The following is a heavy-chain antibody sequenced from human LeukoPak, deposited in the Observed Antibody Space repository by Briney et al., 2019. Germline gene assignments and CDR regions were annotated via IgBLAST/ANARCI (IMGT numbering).Heavy chain of an antibody. CDR1: GGSISSYY. CDR3: ATYSSGSRWFDP. CDR2: IYCSGST. J-gene: IGHJ5*02. V-gene: IGHV4-59*01. D-gene: IGHD6-19*01. Sequence: RTSETLSLTCTVSGGSISSYYWSWIRQPPGKGLEWIGYIYCSGSTNYNPSLKSRVTISVDTSKNQFSLKLSPVTAADTAVYYCATYSSGSRWFDPWGQGTLVTVSS.